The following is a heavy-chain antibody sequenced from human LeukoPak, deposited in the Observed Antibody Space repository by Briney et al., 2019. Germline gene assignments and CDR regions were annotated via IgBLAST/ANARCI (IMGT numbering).Heavy chain of an antibody. J-gene: IGHJ3*01. CDR2: INHSGST. Sequence: PSETLSLTCAVYGGSFSGYYWSWIRQPPGKGLEWIGEINHSGSTNYNPSLKSRVTISVDTSKNQFSLKLTSVTAADTAVYYCAIHGVYNWNDYAFDVWGQGTMVTVSS. D-gene: IGHD1-1*01. V-gene: IGHV4-34*01. CDR1: GGSFSGYY. CDR3: AIHGVYNWNDYAFDV.